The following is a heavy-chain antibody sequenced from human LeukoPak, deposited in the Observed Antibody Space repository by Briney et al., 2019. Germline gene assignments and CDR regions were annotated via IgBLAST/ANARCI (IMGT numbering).Heavy chain of an antibody. Sequence: NPGGSLRLSCAAYGFTFSSDNTNWVSQAPGKGLEWVSSITSSSSIYYADSVKGRFTISRDNSKNTLYLQMNSLRAEDTAIYYCVKKVEGYSYGPFDYWGQGTLVTVSS. CDR1: GFTFSSDN. CDR2: ITSSSSI. J-gene: IGHJ4*02. V-gene: IGHV3-21*04. D-gene: IGHD5-18*01. CDR3: VKKVEGYSYGPFDY.